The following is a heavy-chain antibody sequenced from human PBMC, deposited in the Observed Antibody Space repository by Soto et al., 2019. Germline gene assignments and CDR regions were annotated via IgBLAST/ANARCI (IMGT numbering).Heavy chain of an antibody. D-gene: IGHD3-3*01. CDR3: ASHIGGGAGVAIAPEWFDP. CDR2: IYPGDSDT. CDR1: GYSFTSYW. Sequence: GESLKISCKGSGYSFTSYWIGWVRQMPGKGLEWMGIIYPGDSDTRYSPSFQGQVTISADKSISTAYLQWSSLKASDTAMYYCASHIGGGAGVAIAPEWFDPWGQGTLVTVSS. V-gene: IGHV5-51*01. J-gene: IGHJ5*02.